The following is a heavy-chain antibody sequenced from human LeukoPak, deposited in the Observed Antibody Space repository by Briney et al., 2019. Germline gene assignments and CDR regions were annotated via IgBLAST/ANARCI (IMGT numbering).Heavy chain of an antibody. CDR2: IYYSGET. Sequence: PSETLSLICTVSGGSTINYYWTWLRQPPGKTMEWIGYIYYSGETNYNPSLNSRVTMSVDTSKNQFSLNLTSVTAADTAVYYCARGVYIAAAQYGYWGQGTLVTVSS. CDR3: ARGVYIAAAQYGY. V-gene: IGHV4-59*01. CDR1: GGSTINYY. D-gene: IGHD6-13*01. J-gene: IGHJ4*02.